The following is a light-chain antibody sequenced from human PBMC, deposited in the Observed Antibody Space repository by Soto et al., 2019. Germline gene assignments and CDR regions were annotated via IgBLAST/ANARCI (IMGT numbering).Light chain of an antibody. CDR1: RSNIGAGYD. CDR3: QSYDSSLSGRNWV. J-gene: IGLJ3*02. Sequence: QSALTQPPSVSGAPGQRVTISCTGSRSNIGAGYDVNWYQQFPGTAPKLLIYYNSNRPSGVPDRFSGSKSGTSASLAITGLQAEDEADYYCQSYDSSLSGRNWVFGGGTKLTVL. CDR2: YNS. V-gene: IGLV1-40*01.